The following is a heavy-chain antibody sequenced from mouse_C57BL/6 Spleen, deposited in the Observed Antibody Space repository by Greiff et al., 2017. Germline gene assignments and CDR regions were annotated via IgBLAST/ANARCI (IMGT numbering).Heavy chain of an antibody. V-gene: IGHV1-69*01. Sequence: VQLQQPGAELVMPGASVKLSCKASGYTFTSYWMHWVKQRPGQGLEWIGAIDPSDSYTNYNQKFKGKSTLTVDKSSSTAYMQLSSLTSEDSAVYYCARKGGNEKNFDYWGQGTLVTVSA. D-gene: IGHD1-1*02. J-gene: IGHJ3*01. CDR1: GYTFTSYW. CDR3: ARKGGNEKNFDY. CDR2: IDPSDSYT.